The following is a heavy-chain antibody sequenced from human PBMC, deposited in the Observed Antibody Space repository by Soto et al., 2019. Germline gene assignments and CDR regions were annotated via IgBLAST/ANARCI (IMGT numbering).Heavy chain of an antibody. CDR3: ARDFYRGYSGYDRSHYYYYYGMDV. CDR1: GVTFSSYA. V-gene: IGHV3-30-3*01. D-gene: IGHD5-12*01. Sequence: PGGSLRLSCAASGVTFSSYAIHWVRQAPGKGLEWVAVISYDGSNKYYADSVKGRFTISRDNSKNTLYLQMNSLRAEDTAVYYCARDFYRGYSGYDRSHYYYYYGMDVWGQGTTVTVSS. CDR2: ISYDGSNK. J-gene: IGHJ6*02.